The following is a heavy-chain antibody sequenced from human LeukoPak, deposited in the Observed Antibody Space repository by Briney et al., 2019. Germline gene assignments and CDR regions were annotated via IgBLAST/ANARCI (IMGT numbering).Heavy chain of an antibody. J-gene: IGHJ3*02. CDR2: ISSSGSTI. Sequence: KTGGSLRLSCAASGFTVSSNYMSWVRQAPGKGLEWVSYISSSGSTIYYADSVKGRFTISRDNAKNSLYLQMNSLRAEDTAVYYCARVWSSWAGDAFDIWGQGTMVTVSS. CDR3: ARVWSSWAGDAFDI. CDR1: GFTVSSNY. V-gene: IGHV3-11*01. D-gene: IGHD6-13*01.